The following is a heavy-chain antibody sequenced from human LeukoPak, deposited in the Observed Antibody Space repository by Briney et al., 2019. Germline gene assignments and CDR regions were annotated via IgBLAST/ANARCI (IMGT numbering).Heavy chain of an antibody. CDR2: IYTSGSS. D-gene: IGHD3-3*01. CDR3: ARFSDFWSGYGTDAFDI. V-gene: IGHV4-61*09. Sequence: SETLSLTCTVSGGSISRGSFYWSWIRQPAGEGLEWIGHIYTSGSSNYNPSLKSRVTISIDTSKNQFSLRLTSVTAADTAVYYCARFSDFWSGYGTDAFDIWGQGIMVTVSS. CDR1: GGSISRGSFY. J-gene: IGHJ3*02.